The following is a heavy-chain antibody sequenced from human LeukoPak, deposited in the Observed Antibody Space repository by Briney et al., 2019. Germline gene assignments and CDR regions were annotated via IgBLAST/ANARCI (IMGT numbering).Heavy chain of an antibody. CDR1: GYTFTTYE. D-gene: IGHD6-19*01. CDR2: MDPNKGDT. J-gene: IGHJ5*02. Sequence: GASVKVSCKASGYTFTTYEISWVRQAIGQGLEWMGWMDPNKGDTGYVQKFQGRVTMTRNISINTAYLELSSLTSDDTAVYYCARSTGWYSWFDPWGQGTLVTVSS. CDR3: ARSTGWYSWFDP. V-gene: IGHV1-8*01.